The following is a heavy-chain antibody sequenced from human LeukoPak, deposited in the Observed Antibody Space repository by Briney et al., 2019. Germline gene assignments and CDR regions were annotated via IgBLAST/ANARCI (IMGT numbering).Heavy chain of an antibody. Sequence: PGGSLRLSCAASGFSFRSFALHWVRQAPGKGLEWVAVISGDGSIKLYTDSVKGRFTISRDSSKNTLFLEMNGLRAEDTAVYYCARDPHSGAPDYFDYWGQGTLVTVSS. D-gene: IGHD6-25*01. V-gene: IGHV3-30-3*01. J-gene: IGHJ4*02. CDR1: GFSFRSFA. CDR2: ISGDGSIK. CDR3: ARDPHSGAPDYFDY.